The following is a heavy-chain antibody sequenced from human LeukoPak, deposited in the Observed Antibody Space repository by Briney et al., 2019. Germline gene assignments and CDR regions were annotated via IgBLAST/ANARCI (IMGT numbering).Heavy chain of an antibody. Sequence: SETLSLTCTVSGGSISSYYWSWIRQPPGKGLEWIGCIYYSGSTNYNPSLKSRVTISVDTSKNQFSLKLSSVTAADTAVYYCAREPYGDHYYGMDVWGQGTTVTVSS. CDR1: GGSISSYY. D-gene: IGHD4-17*01. CDR2: IYYSGST. CDR3: AREPYGDHYYGMDV. J-gene: IGHJ6*02. V-gene: IGHV4-59*01.